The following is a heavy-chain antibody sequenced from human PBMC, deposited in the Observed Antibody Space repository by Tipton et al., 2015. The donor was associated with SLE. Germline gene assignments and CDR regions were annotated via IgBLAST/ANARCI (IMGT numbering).Heavy chain of an antibody. V-gene: IGHV4-39*01. CDR1: GGSISSYY. CDR3: ARLDDSSGFDY. CDR2: IYYSGST. Sequence: TLSLTCTVSGGSISSYYWGWIRQPPGKGLEWIGSIYYSGSTYYNPSLKSRVTISVDTSKNQFSLKLSSVTAADTAVYYCARLDDSSGFDYWGQGTLITVSS. D-gene: IGHD3-22*01. J-gene: IGHJ4*02.